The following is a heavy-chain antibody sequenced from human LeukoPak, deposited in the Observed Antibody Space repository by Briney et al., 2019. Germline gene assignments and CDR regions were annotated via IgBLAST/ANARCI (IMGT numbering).Heavy chain of an antibody. V-gene: IGHV1-24*01. CDR1: GHTLTELS. CDR3: ATNRGALHAFDI. D-gene: IGHD1-26*01. Sequence: ASVKVSCKVSGHTLTELSMHWVRQAPGKGLEWMGGFDPEDSEPIYGQQFQGRVTMTEDTSTDTAYMELSSLRSDDTAVYYCATNRGALHAFDIWGQGTMVTVSS. J-gene: IGHJ3*02. CDR2: FDPEDSEP.